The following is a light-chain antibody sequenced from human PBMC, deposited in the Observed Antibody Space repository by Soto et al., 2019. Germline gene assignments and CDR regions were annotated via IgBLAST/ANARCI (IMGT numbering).Light chain of an antibody. CDR2: GAS. J-gene: IGKJ5*01. V-gene: IGKV3-20*01. CDR3: QQYGRSPLVT. CDR1: QSVSSSY. Sequence: EIVLTQSPGTLSLSPGERATLSCRASQSVSSSYLAWYQQKPCQAPRLLIYGASSRAAGIPDRFSGSGSGTDFTLTISRLEPEDFAMYYCQQYGRSPLVTFGQGTRLEIK.